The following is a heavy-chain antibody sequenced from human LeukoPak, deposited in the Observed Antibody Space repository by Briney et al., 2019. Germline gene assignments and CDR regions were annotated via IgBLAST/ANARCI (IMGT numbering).Heavy chain of an antibody. J-gene: IGHJ4*02. CDR1: GFSFSSYG. D-gene: IGHD6-19*01. Sequence: GRSLRLSCAASGFSFSSYGMHWVRQAPGKGLEWVAVISYDGSNKYYADSVKGRFTISRDNSKNTLYLQMNSLRAEDTAVYYCARDLEVAVAAPGIGFDYWGQGTLVTVSS. V-gene: IGHV3-30*03. CDR2: ISYDGSNK. CDR3: ARDLEVAVAAPGIGFDY.